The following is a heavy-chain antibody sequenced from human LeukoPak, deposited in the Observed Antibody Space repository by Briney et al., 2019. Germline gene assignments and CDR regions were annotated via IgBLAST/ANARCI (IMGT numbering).Heavy chain of an antibody. CDR3: VGQFAS. Sequence: GGSLRLSCAASGFTFSDHIMNWVRQLPGKRLKWVAYVSGSGSTVYYADSVKGRFTISRDNGKSSLYLQMNSLRVDDTALYYWVGQFASWGQGTLVTVSS. CDR2: VSGSGSTV. CDR1: GFTFSDHI. J-gene: IGHJ4*02. V-gene: IGHV3-48*01.